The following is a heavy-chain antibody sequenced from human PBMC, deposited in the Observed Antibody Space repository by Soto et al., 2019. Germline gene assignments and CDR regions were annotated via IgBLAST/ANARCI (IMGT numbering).Heavy chain of an antibody. V-gene: IGHV4-31*01. CDR1: GGSISSGDYY. CDR3: ARWWSGSRQGFDP. CDR2: IYYSGST. Sequence: QVQLQESGPGLVKPSQTLSLTCTVSGGSISSGDYYWSWIRQHPGKGLEWIGYIYYSGSTYYNPSPKGQVTISVDTSKNQFSLKLSSVTAADPAVYYCARWWSGSRQGFDPWGQGTLVTVSS. J-gene: IGHJ5*02. D-gene: IGHD3-3*01.